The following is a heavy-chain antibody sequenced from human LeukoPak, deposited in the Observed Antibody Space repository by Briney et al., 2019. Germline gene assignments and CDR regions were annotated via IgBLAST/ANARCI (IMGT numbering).Heavy chain of an antibody. CDR3: ARGSFSGWFDY. V-gene: IGHV3-33*01. CDR2: IWYDGSNK. Sequence: PGGSLRLSCAASGFTFSSYGMHWVRQAPGKGLEWVAVIWYDGSNKYYADSVKGRFTISRDNSKNTLYLQMNSLRAEDTAVYYCARGSFSGWFDYWGQGTLVTVSS. D-gene: IGHD6-19*01. J-gene: IGHJ4*02. CDR1: GFTFSSYG.